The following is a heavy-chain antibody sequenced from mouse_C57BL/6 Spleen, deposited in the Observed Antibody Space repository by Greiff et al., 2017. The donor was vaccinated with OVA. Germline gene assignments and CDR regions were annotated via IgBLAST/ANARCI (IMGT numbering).Heavy chain of an antibody. J-gene: IGHJ2*01. Sequence: QVQLQQPGAELVRPGSSVKLSCKASGYTFTSYWMHWVKQRPIQGLEWIGNIDPSDSETHYNQKFKDKATLTVDKSSSTAYMQLSSLTSEDSAVYYCARLGDYDENFDYWGQGTTLTVSS. V-gene: IGHV1-52*01. D-gene: IGHD2-4*01. CDR3: ARLGDYDENFDY. CDR2: IDPSDSET. CDR1: GYTFTSYW.